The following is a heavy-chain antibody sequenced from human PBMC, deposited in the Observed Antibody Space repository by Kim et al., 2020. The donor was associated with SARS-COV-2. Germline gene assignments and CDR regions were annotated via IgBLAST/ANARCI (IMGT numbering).Heavy chain of an antibody. V-gene: IGHV3-30*18. Sequence: GGSLRLSCAASGFTFSSYGMHWVRQAPGKGLEWVAVISYDGSNKYYADSVKGRFTISRDNSKNTLYLQMNSLRAEDTAVYYCAKEGGRITIGPGYYFDYWGQGTLVTVSS. D-gene: IGHD3-10*01. CDR1: GFTFSSYG. CDR3: AKEGGRITIGPGYYFDY. CDR2: ISYDGSNK. J-gene: IGHJ4*02.